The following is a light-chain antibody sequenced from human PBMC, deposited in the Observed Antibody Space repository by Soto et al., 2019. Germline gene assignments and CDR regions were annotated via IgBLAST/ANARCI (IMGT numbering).Light chain of an antibody. J-gene: IGLJ2*01. CDR2: DVS. CDR1: SSDVGAYNY. CDR3: SSYTSSTTLDVV. V-gene: IGLV2-14*01. Sequence: QSALTQPASVSGSPGQSITISCTGTSSDVGAYNYVSWYQQHPGKAPKLMIYDVSNRPSGVSNRFSGSKSGNTASLTISGPQAEDEADYYCSSYTSSTTLDVVFGGGTKLTVL.